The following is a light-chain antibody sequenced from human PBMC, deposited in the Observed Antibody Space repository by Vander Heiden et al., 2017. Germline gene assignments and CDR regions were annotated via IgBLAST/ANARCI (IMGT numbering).Light chain of an antibody. CDR1: QSVSTY. CDR3: LQRSSWPHT. V-gene: IGKV3-11*01. Sequence: EIVLTQSPATLSLSPGERATLSCRASQSVSTYLGWYQQKPGQAPRLLIYDTSNRATGIPDRFSGSGSGTDFTLTISSLEPEDFAVYFCLQRSSWPHTFGQGTKVEI. CDR2: DTS. J-gene: IGKJ1*01.